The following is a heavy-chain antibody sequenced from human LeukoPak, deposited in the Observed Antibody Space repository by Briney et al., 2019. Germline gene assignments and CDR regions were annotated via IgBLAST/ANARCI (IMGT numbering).Heavy chain of an antibody. D-gene: IGHD3-10*01. Sequence: SETLSLTCTVSGGSISSYYWSWIRQPPGKELEWIGHIHSSGSTNYNPSLKSRLTISVDTSKDKFSLKLSSVTAADTAVYYCARHYGSGTYPFDYWGQGTLVTVSS. CDR1: GGSISSYY. V-gene: IGHV4-59*08. J-gene: IGHJ4*02. CDR3: ARHYGSGTYPFDY. CDR2: IHSSGST.